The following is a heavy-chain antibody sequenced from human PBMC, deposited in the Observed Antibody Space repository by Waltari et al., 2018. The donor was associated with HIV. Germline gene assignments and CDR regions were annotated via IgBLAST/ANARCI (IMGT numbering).Heavy chain of an antibody. CDR2: ISGYNGNT. V-gene: IGHV1-18*01. CDR1: GYTFSAYT. CDR3: ARGVSIVRGVMIRGHMDV. Sequence: VQLVQSGAEMRKPGASVKFSCTASGYTFSAYTINWGLQAPEQGLEWMGWISGYNGNTNYAQKFQGRVNMTTDTSTSTAHMELRSLRSDDTAVYYCARGVSIVRGVMIRGHMDVWGQGTTVTVSS. J-gene: IGHJ6*02. D-gene: IGHD3-10*01.